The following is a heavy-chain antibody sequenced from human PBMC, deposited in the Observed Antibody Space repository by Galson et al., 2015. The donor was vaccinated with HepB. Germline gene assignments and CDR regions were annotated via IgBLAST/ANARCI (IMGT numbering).Heavy chain of an antibody. CDR2: ISYDGSNK. D-gene: IGHD1-1*01. V-gene: IGHV3-30*18. CDR1: GFTFSSYG. J-gene: IGHJ6*02. CDR3: AKDLVGTPPGSDYYYCYGMDV. Sequence: SLRLSCAASGFTFSSYGMHWVRQAPGKGLEWVAVISYDGSNKYYADSVKGRFTISRDNSKNTLYLQMNSLRAEDTAVYYCAKDLVGTPPGSDYYYCYGMDVWGQGTTVTVPS.